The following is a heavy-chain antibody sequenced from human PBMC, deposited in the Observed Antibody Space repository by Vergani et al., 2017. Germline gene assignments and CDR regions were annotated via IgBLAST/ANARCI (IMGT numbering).Heavy chain of an antibody. D-gene: IGHD3-10*01. J-gene: IGHJ4*02. V-gene: IGHV3-33*01. CDR1: GFTFSSYG. CDR3: ARDFYGFGELSPWVFDY. CDR2: IWYDGSNK. Sequence: QVRLVESGGGVVQPGRSLRLSCAASGFTFSSYGMHWVRQAPGKGLEWVAVIWYDGSNKYYADSVKGRFTISRDNSKNTLYLQMNSLRAEDTAVYYCARDFYGFGELSPWVFDYWGQGTLVTVSS.